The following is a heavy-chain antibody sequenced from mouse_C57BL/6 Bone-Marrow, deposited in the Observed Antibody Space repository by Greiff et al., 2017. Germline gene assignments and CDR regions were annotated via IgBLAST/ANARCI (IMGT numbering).Heavy chain of an antibody. V-gene: IGHV7-3*01. CDR1: GFTFTDYY. Sequence: EVQLVESGGGLVQPGGSLSLSCAASGFTFTDYYMSWVRQPPGKALEWLGFIRNKANGYTTEYSASVKGRFTISRDNSQSILYLQMNALIAEDSATYYCARYNYDGYSSYWYFDVWGTGTTVTVSS. J-gene: IGHJ1*03. CDR2: IRNKANGYTT. D-gene: IGHD2-3*01. CDR3: ARYNYDGYSSYWYFDV.